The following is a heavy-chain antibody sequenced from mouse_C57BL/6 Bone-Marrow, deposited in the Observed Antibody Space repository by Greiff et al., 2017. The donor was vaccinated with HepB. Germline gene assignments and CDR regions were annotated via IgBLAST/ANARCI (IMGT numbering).Heavy chain of an antibody. V-gene: IGHV1-58*01. CDR1: GYTFTSYG. Sequence: VHVKQSGAELVRPGSSVKMSCKTSGYTFTSYGINWVKQRPGQGLEWIGYIYIGNGYTEYNEKFKGKATLTSDTSSSTAYMQLSSLTSEDSAIYFCARNDYYGSSPRFDYWGQGTTLTVSS. CDR3: ARNDYYGSSPRFDY. J-gene: IGHJ2*01. D-gene: IGHD1-1*01. CDR2: IYIGNGYT.